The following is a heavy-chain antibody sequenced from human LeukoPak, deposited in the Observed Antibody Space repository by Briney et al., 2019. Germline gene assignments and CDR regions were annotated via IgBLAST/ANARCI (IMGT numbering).Heavy chain of an antibody. CDR2: IIPIFGIA. D-gene: IGHD3-22*01. V-gene: IGHV1-69*04. CDR1: GGTFSSYA. CDR3: ASTDSSGYYKERFDY. Sequence: SVKVSCKASGGTFSSYAISWVRQAPGQGLEWMGRIIPIFGIANYAQKFQGRVTITADKSTSAAYMELSSLRSEDTAVYYCASTDSSGYYKERFDYWGQGTLVTVSS. J-gene: IGHJ4*02.